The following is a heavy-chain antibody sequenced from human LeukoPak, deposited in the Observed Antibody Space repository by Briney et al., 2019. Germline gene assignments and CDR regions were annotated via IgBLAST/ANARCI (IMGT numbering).Heavy chain of an antibody. V-gene: IGHV1-2*02. CDR2: INPKSGGT. CDR3: ARDPYYYDYSHFDY. Sequence: ASVKVSCKASGYXFTDYYMHWVRQAPGQGLEWMGWINPKSGGTNYAQQFEGRVTLTRDTSISTSYMEVSGLRYDDTAVYYCARDPYYYDYSHFDYWGQGTLVSVST. D-gene: IGHD3-22*01. J-gene: IGHJ4*02. CDR1: GYXFTDYY.